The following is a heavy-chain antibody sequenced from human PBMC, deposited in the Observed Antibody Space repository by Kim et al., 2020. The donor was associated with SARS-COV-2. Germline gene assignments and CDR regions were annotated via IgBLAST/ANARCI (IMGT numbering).Heavy chain of an antibody. J-gene: IGHJ4*02. V-gene: IGHV3-74*01. CDR3: ASKSRYSSGWYNG. D-gene: IGHD6-19*01. CDR2: INSDGSST. Sequence: GGSLRLSCAASGFTFSSYWMHWVRQAPGKGLVWVSRINSDGSSTSYADSVKGRFTISRDNAKNTLYLQMNSLRAEDTAVYYCASKSRYSSGWYNGWGQGTLVTVSS. CDR1: GFTFSSYW.